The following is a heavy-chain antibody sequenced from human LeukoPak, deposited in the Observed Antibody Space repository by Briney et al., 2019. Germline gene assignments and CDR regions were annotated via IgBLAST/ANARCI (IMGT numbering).Heavy chain of an antibody. V-gene: IGHV1-2*02. CDR3: ARVLEYYSGYDYPLSTRFDP. J-gene: IGHJ5*02. D-gene: IGHD5-12*01. CDR1: GYSFTGYY. CDR2: INPNSGGT. Sequence: ASVKVSCKASGYSFTGYYMHWVRQAPGQGLEWMGWINPNSGGTKYAQKFQGRVTMTRDTSISTAYMELSRLRSDDTAVYYCARVLEYYSGYDYPLSTRFDPWGQGTLVTVSS.